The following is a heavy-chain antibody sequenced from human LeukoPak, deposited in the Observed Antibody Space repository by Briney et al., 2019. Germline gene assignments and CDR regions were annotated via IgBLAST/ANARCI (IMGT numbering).Heavy chain of an antibody. J-gene: IGHJ1*01. CDR3: ARGRKVRGVIAEYFQH. Sequence: SETLSLTCAVYGGSFSGYYWSWIRQPPGKGLEWIGEINHSGSTNYNPSLKSRVTISVDTSKNQFSLKLSSVTAADTAVYYCARGRKVRGVIAEYFQHRGQGTLVTVSS. CDR1: GGSFSGYY. D-gene: IGHD3-10*01. CDR2: INHSGST. V-gene: IGHV4-34*01.